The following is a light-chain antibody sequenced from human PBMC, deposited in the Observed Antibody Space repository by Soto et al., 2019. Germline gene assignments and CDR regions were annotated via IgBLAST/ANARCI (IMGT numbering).Light chain of an antibody. CDR3: CSYAGNSTPVI. V-gene: IGLV2-23*02. CDR1: SSDVGSYNL. J-gene: IGLJ1*01. Sequence: QSALTQPASVSGSPGQSITISCTGTSSDVGSYNLVSWYQQHPGKAPKLMIYEVSKRTSGVSNRFSGSKSGNTASLTTSGLQAEDEADYYYCSYAGNSTPVIFGTGTKLTVL. CDR2: EVS.